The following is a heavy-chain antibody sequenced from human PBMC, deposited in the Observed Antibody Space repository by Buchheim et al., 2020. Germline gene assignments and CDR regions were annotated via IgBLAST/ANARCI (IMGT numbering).Heavy chain of an antibody. Sequence: EVQLVESGGGVVRPGGFLRLSRAASGFTFDDYGMSWGRQAPGKRLEWVSGVNWNGGSTGFVASVTGRFTISRDNAKKYLYLQRDSLRAEKTALYHSARVLPGSGYQRLFRYYTFTYGGKGTL. CDR2: VNWNGGST. D-gene: IGHD2-2*01. V-gene: IGHV3-20*01. CDR3: ARVLPGSGYQRLFRYYTFTY. J-gene: IGHJ4*02. CDR1: GFTFDDYG.